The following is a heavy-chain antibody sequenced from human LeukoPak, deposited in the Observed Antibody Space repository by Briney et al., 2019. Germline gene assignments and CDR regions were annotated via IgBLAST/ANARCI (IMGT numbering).Heavy chain of an antibody. CDR3: ARGRWKTGMDSPYYFDF. CDR2: THTSGSA. J-gene: IGHJ4*02. V-gene: IGHV4-4*07. CDR1: GASIGNYY. Sequence: KTSETLSLTCTVSGASIGNYYWSWIRQPAGKGLEWIGRTHTSGSANYNPSLKSRVTMSVDTSKNQFSLKLTSVTAVDTAVYYCARGRWKTGMDSPYYFDFWGQGTLVTVSS. D-gene: IGHD2-2*03.